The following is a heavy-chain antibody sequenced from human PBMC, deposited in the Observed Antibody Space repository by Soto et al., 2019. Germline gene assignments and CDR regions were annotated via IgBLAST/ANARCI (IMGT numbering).Heavy chain of an antibody. V-gene: IGHV4-39*01. CDR3: ARHQYGYNWFDP. CDR1: GGSISTSTDY. CDR2: IYYSGST. D-gene: IGHD4-17*01. J-gene: IGHJ5*02. Sequence: SETLSLTCTVSGGSISTSTDYWGWIRQPPGKGLEWIGSIYYSGSTYYNPSLKSRVTISVDTSKNQFSLKLSSVTAADTAVYYCARHQYGYNWFDPWGQGTLVTVS.